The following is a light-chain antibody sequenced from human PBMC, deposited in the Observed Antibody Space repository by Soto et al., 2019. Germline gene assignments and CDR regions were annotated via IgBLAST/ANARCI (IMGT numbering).Light chain of an antibody. CDR1: SSDVGGYNY. CDR3: SSYGGSNKFVV. V-gene: IGLV2-8*01. CDR2: EVS. Sequence: QSALTQPPSASGSPGQSVTISCTGTSSDVGGYNYVSWYQQHPGKAPKLMIYEVSKRPSGVPDRFSGSKSGNTASLTVSGLQAEDEADYYCSSYGGSNKFVVFGGGTKLTVL. J-gene: IGLJ2*01.